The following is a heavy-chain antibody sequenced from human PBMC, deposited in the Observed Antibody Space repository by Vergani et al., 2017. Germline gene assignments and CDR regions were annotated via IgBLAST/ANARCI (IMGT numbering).Heavy chain of an antibody. V-gene: IGHV1-2*02. J-gene: IGHJ6*02. CDR2: INPNSGGT. CDR3: ARDKSGTTGGMDV. Sequence: QVQLVQSGAEVKKPGASVKVSCKASGYTFTGYYMHWVRQAPGQGLEWMGWINPNSGGTNYAQQFQGRVTMTRATSISTAYMELSRLRSDDTAVYYCARDKSGTTGGMDVWGQGTTVTVSS. CDR1: GYTFTGYY. D-gene: IGHD1-1*01.